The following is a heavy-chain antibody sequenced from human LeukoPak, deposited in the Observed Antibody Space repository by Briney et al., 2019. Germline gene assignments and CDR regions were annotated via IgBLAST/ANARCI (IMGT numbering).Heavy chain of an antibody. Sequence: PGGSLRLSCATSGFTFSNYALSWVRQAPGKGLEWVSSICSSGTTYYADSVKGRFTISRDNSKTTLYLQMNSLRAEDTATYYCARGGDGSCYSATGDWGQGTLVIVSS. V-gene: IGHV3-23*01. CDR1: GFTFSNYA. D-gene: IGHD2-15*01. CDR3: ARGGDGSCYSATGD. CDR2: ICSSGTT. J-gene: IGHJ4*02.